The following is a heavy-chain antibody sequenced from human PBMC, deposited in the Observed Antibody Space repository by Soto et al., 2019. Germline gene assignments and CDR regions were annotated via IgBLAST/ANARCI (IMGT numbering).Heavy chain of an antibody. D-gene: IGHD3-10*02. CDR1: GFTVSTYW. J-gene: IGHJ4*02. V-gene: IGHV3-7*01. CDR3: VCGGNFFVY. Sequence: EVQLVESGGGLVQPGGSLRLPCAASGFTVSTYWMTWVRQPPGKGLEWVASINQDGSERYYVDSVRGRFTISRDNAKNSLYLQMNCLRAEDTAVYYCVCGGNFFVYWGQGTLVTVSP. CDR2: INQDGSER.